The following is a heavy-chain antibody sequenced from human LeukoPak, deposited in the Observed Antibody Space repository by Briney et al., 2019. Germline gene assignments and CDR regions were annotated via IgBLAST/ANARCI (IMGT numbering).Heavy chain of an antibody. J-gene: IGHJ4*02. D-gene: IGHD3-3*01. CDR3: ATRSGDFWSGYVD. V-gene: IGHV1-24*01. CDR1: AYSVTELS. CDR2: FDPEEAKI. Sequence: ASVSVSFKCSAYSVTELSMQWVRQAPGKGIGRLGGFDPEEAKIVYAQKFQGRVTMTEDTSTDTAYMELRGLTSEDTAVYYCATRSGDFWSGYVDWGQGTLVAVSS.